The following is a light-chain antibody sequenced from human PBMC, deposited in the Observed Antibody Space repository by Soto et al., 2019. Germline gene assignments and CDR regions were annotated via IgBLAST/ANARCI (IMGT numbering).Light chain of an antibody. CDR1: QGISSY. Sequence: IQLTQSPSSLSASVGDRVTITCRASQGISSYLAWYQQKPGKAPKLLIYDASNLETGVPSRFSGSGSGTDFTFTISSLQPEDIATYYCQQYDNLLTFGGGTKVDIK. CDR2: DAS. J-gene: IGKJ4*01. CDR3: QQYDNLLT. V-gene: IGKV1-33*01.